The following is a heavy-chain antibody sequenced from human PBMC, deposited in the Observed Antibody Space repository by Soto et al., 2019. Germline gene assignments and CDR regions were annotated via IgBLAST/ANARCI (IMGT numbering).Heavy chain of an antibody. J-gene: IGHJ4*02. CDR2: IIPIFGTA. CDR3: ARDRLPYYDSSGYYEDFDD. D-gene: IGHD3-22*01. V-gene: IGHV1-69*06. Sequence: SEKVSCKASGGASSGFAISFVRQAPGQRLEWMGGIIPIFGTANYAQKFQGRVTITADKSTSTAYMDLSSLRSEDTAVYYCARDRLPYYDSSGYYEDFDDRGQGTLVSVSS. CDR1: GGASSGFA.